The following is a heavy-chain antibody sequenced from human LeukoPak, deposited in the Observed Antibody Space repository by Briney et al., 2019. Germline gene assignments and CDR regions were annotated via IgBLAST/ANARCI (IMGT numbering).Heavy chain of an antibody. Sequence: ASVKLSCKASGYTFTSYYMHWVRQAPGQGLEWMGIINPNGGSTSYAKKFQGRVTMTRDMSTSTVYMELSSLRSEDTAVYYCARELGSGPDYWGQGTLVTVSS. V-gene: IGHV1-46*01. J-gene: IGHJ4*02. CDR2: INPNGGST. D-gene: IGHD2-15*01. CDR3: ARELGSGPDY. CDR1: GYTFTSYY.